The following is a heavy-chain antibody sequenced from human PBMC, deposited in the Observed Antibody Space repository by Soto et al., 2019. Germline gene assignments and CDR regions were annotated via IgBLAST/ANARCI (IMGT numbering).Heavy chain of an antibody. Sequence: GGSLRLSCAASGFTFSSSAMGWVRQAPGKGLEWVSSINDSGSWTNYADSVKGRFTVSRDNSKNTLYLQMNSLGADDTAVYYCASRLGSPGPDDHWGQGTLVTVSS. D-gene: IGHD3-16*01. J-gene: IGHJ4*02. CDR3: ASRLGSPGPDDH. CDR2: INDSGSWT. CDR1: GFTFSSSA. V-gene: IGHV3-23*01.